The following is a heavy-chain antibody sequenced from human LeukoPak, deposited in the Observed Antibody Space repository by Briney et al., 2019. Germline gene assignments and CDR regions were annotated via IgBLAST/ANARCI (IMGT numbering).Heavy chain of an antibody. CDR2: ISNSGGTI. CDR1: GFTFSSYE. CDR3: ARSGGGPCDY. J-gene: IGHJ4*02. D-gene: IGHD3-10*01. Sequence: GGALRLSCAASGFTFSSYEMNWVRQAPGKGLEWVSYISNSGGTIYYTDSVKGRFTISRDNAKNSLSLQMNSLRAEDTAVYYCARSGGGPCDYWGQGTLVTVSS. V-gene: IGHV3-48*03.